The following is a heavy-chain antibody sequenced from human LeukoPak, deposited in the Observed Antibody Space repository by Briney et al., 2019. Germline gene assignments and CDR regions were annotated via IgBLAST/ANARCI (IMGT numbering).Heavy chain of an antibody. D-gene: IGHD4-23*01. CDR2: IYYSGST. CDR1: GGSISSYY. Sequence: SESLSLTCTVSGGSISSYYWSWIRQPPGKGLEWIGYIYYSGSTNYNPSLKSRVTISVDTSKNQFSLKLSSVTAADTAVYYCAREMVSVVAFDIWGQGTMVTVSS. V-gene: IGHV4-59*01. CDR3: AREMVSVVAFDI. J-gene: IGHJ3*02.